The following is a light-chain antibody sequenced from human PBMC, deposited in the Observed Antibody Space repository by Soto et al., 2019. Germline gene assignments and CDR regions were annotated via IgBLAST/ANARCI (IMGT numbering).Light chain of an antibody. V-gene: IGKV3-20*01. CDR3: QQYGSSPWT. Sequence: VLTQCPGTRSLSPGERATLSCRASQSVSSSYLAWYQQKPGQAPRPLIYGASSRAIGIPDRFSGSGSGTDFTLTISRLEPEDFAVYYCQQYGSSPWTFGQGTKVDIK. CDR2: GAS. J-gene: IGKJ1*01. CDR1: QSVSSSY.